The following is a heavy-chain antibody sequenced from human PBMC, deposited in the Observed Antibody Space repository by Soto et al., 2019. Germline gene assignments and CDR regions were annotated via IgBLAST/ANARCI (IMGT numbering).Heavy chain of an antibody. Sequence: QVRLVQSGAEVKKPGSSVKVSCKASGGTFSSYAISWVRQAPGQGLEWMGGIIPIFGTANYAQKFQGRVTIPADEAPSTAYMELSSLRSEDTAVYYCARGSSGWYAFFDYWGQGTLVTVSS. CDR1: GGTFSSYA. J-gene: IGHJ4*02. CDR3: ARGSSGWYAFFDY. CDR2: IIPIFGTA. V-gene: IGHV1-69*01. D-gene: IGHD6-19*01.